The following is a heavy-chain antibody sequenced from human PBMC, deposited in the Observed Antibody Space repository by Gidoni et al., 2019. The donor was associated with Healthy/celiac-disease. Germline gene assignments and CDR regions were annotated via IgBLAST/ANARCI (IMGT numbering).Heavy chain of an antibody. CDR3: ARAPPPDYDYVWGSYRPGTRFDY. Sequence: QVQLVQSGAEVKKPGVSVKVSCKASGYTFTSYYLHVVRQAPGKGLAWMGIIKPSGGSTSYEQKFQGRVTMTRDTSTSTVYMELSSLRSEDTAVYYCARAPPPDYDYVWGSYRPGTRFDYWGQGTLVTVSS. D-gene: IGHD3-16*02. CDR2: IKPSGGST. J-gene: IGHJ4*02. V-gene: IGHV1-46*01. CDR1: GYTFTSYY.